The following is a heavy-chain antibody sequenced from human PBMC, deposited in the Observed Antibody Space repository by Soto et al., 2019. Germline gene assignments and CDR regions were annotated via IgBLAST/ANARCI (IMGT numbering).Heavy chain of an antibody. V-gene: IGHV1-69*13. Sequence: GASVKVSCKASGGTFSSYAISWVRQAPGQGLEWMGGIIPIFGTANYAQKFQGRVTITADESTSTAYMELSSLRSEDTAVYYCASSLQRGYSFLRYYYYGMDVWGQGTTVTVSS. CDR2: IIPIFGTA. CDR1: GGTFSSYA. D-gene: IGHD5-18*01. J-gene: IGHJ6*02. CDR3: ASSLQRGYSFLRYYYYGMDV.